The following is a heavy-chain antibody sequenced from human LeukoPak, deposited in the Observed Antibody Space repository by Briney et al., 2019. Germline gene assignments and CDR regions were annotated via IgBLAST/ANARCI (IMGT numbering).Heavy chain of an antibody. CDR3: ARGGSSSWYGDAFDF. Sequence: SETLSLTCAVYRESFSDYYWTWLRQPPGRGLEWFGEINHSGSTNYNPSLKSRVTMSVDTSKNQFSLKLSSVTAADTAVYFCARGGSSSWYGDAFDFWGQGTMVTVSS. J-gene: IGHJ3*01. D-gene: IGHD6-13*01. V-gene: IGHV4-34*01. CDR1: RESFSDYY. CDR2: INHSGST.